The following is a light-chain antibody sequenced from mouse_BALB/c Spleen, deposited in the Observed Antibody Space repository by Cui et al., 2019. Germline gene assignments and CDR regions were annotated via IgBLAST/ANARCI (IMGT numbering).Light chain of an antibody. CDR3: QHFWGTPFT. CDR2: AAK. CDR1: ENIYSN. J-gene: IGKJ4*01. V-gene: IGKV12-46*01. Sequence: DIPMTQSPASLSVSVGETVTITCRASENIYSNLAWYQQKQGKSPQLLVYAAKNLADGVPSRFSGSGSGTQYSLKINSLQSEDFGSYYCQHFWGTPFTFGSGTKLEIK.